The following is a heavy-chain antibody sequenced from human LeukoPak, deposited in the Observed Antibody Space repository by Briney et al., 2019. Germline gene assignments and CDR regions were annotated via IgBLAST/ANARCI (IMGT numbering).Heavy chain of an antibody. CDR2: MNPNSGNT. V-gene: IGHV1-8*01. D-gene: IGHD5-24*01. CDR3: ARVSREEMATIDY. CDR1: GGSFSNYV. Sequence: ASVKVSCKASGGSFSNYVITWVRQATGQGLEWMGWMNPNSGNTGYAQKFQGRVTITRNTSISAAYMELSSLRSEDTAVYYCARVSREEMATIDYWGQGTLVTVSS. J-gene: IGHJ4*02.